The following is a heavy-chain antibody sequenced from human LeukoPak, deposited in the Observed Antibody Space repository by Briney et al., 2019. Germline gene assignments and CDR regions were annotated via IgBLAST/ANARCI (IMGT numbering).Heavy chain of an antibody. D-gene: IGHD2-2*01. CDR2: TNTNSGGT. J-gene: IGHJ4*02. V-gene: IGHV1-2*02. CDR3: ATSPAAKVDY. CDR1: GYTLTAYY. Sequence: ASVKVSCKASGYTLTAYYIHWVRQAPGQGLEWLGWTNTNSGGTNYAQKFQGRVTMTRDTAINTAYMELSSLRSDDTAMYYCATSPAAKVDYWGQGTLVTVSS.